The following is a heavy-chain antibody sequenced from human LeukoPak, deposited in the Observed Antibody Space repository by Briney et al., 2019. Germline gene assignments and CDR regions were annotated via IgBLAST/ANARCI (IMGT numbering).Heavy chain of an antibody. J-gene: IGHJ4*02. D-gene: IGHD3-3*01. V-gene: IGHV4-34*01. CDR1: GFTFSDYY. Sequence: GSLRLSCAASGFTFSDYYMSWIRQAPGKGLEWIGEINHSGSTNYNPSLKSRVTISVDTSKNQFSLKLSSVTAADTAVYYCARGPSFWSGYFDYWGQGTLVTVSS. CDR2: INHSGST. CDR3: ARGPSFWSGYFDY.